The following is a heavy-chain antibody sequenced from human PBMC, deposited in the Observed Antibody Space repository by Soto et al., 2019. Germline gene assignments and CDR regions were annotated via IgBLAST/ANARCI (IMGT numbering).Heavy chain of an antibody. D-gene: IGHD2-8*01. CDR1: GGSFSGYY. J-gene: IGHJ6*03. V-gene: IGHV4-34*01. CDR3: ARGPRVYAIRVNYYYYYDMDV. Sequence: QVQLQQWGAGLLKPSETLSLTCAVYGGSFSGYYWSWIRQPPGKGLEWIGEINHSGSTNYNPSLKSRVTISVDTTKNQFSLKLSSVTAADTAVYYCARGPRVYAIRVNYYYYYDMDVWGKGTTVTVSS. CDR2: INHSGST.